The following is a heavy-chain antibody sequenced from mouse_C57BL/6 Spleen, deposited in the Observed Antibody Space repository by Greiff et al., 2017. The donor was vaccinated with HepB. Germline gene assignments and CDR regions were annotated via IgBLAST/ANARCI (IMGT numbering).Heavy chain of an antibody. Sequence: EVKVVESGGGFVKPGGSLKLSCAASGFTFSDYGMHWVRHAPEKGLEWVAYISSCSSTIYYADTVKGRFTISRDNAKNTLFLQMTSLRSEDTAMYYCARALYYGSLYYYAMDYWGQGTSVTVSS. D-gene: IGHD1-1*01. CDR2: ISSCSSTI. J-gene: IGHJ4*01. CDR1: GFTFSDYG. V-gene: IGHV5-17*01. CDR3: ARALYYGSLYYYAMDY.